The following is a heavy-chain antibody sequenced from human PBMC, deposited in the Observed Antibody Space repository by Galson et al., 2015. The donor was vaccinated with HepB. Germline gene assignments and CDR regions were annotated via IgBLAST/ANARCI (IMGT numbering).Heavy chain of an antibody. CDR3: ARRGDYYDSSGYQIDY. V-gene: IGHV5-51*03. Sequence: QSGAEVKKPGESLKISCKGSGYSFTSYWIGWVRQMPGKGLEWMGIIYPGDSDTRYSPSFQGQVTISADKSISTAYLQWSSLKASDTAMYYWARRGDYYDSSGYQIDYWGQGTLVTVSS. J-gene: IGHJ4*02. CDR1: GYSFTSYW. CDR2: IYPGDSDT. D-gene: IGHD3-22*01.